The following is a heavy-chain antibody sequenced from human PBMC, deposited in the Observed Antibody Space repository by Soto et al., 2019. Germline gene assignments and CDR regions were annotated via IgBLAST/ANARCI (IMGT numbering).Heavy chain of an antibody. CDR2: LSGSDGRT. J-gene: IGHJ4*02. V-gene: IGHV3-23*01. CDR3: AKDSGYDSTD. CDR1: GFTFSTYG. D-gene: IGHD3-22*01. Sequence: EVQLLESGGGLVQPGGSLRLSCAASGFTFSTYGMSWVRQAPGKGLEWISGLSGSDGRTTYADSVKGRFTISRDNSKNTLYLQMDSLRVEDTAVYSCAKDSGYDSTDWGQGTLVTVSS.